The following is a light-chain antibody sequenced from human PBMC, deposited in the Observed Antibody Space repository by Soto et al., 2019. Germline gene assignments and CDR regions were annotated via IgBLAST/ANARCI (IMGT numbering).Light chain of an antibody. CDR2: KAS. V-gene: IGKV1-5*03. CDR1: QRISNW. Sequence: DIQMTQSPSTLSASVGDRVTITCRASQRISNWLAWYQQKPGKAPKRLIYKASTLERGVPSRFSGSASGTEFTRTIISLQPDDFATYYCQQYNSVSLLTFGGGTKVEIK. CDR3: QQYNSVSLLT. J-gene: IGKJ4*01.